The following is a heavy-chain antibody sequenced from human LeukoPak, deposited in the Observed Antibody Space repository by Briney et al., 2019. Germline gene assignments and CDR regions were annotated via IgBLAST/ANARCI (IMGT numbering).Heavy chain of an antibody. D-gene: IGHD5-12*01. V-gene: IGHV3-7*03. J-gene: IGHJ5*02. CDR3: AREPWGYSGSSDH. CDR2: INQDGSEK. CDR1: GFTFSGYW. Sequence: GGSLRLSCAASGFTFSGYWMSWVRQAPGEGLERVADINQDGSEKYYVDSVKGRFTISRDNAKTSLYLQMDSLRAEDTAVYYCAREPWGYSGSSDHWGQGTLVTVSS.